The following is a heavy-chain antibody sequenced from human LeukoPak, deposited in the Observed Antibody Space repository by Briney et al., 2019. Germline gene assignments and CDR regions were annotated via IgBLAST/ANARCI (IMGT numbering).Heavy chain of an antibody. CDR3: ARVRVGEDLDY. Sequence: ASVKVSCKASGYTFTGYYMHWVRQAPGQGLEWMGWINPNSGGTNYAQKFQGRVTMTRDASISAAYMELSRLTSDDKAVYYCARVRVGEDLDYWGQGTLVTVSS. CDR1: GYTFTGYY. V-gene: IGHV1-2*02. CDR2: INPNSGGT. D-gene: IGHD3-16*01. J-gene: IGHJ4*02.